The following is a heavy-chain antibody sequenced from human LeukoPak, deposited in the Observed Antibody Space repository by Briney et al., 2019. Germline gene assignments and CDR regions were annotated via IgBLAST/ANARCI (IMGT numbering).Heavy chain of an antibody. J-gene: IGHJ4*02. D-gene: IGHD5-12*01. Sequence: ASVKVSCKASGYTFTSYGISWVRQAPGQGLEWMGWISAYDGNTNYAQKLQGRVTMTTDTSTSTAYMELRSLRSDDTAVYYCARQYSGYDSQNFDYWGQGTLVTVSS. V-gene: IGHV1-18*01. CDR2: ISAYDGNT. CDR1: GYTFTSYG. CDR3: ARQYSGYDSQNFDY.